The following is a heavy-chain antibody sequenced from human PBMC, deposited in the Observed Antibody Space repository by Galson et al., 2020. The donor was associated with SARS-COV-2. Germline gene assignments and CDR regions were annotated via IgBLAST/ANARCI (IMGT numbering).Heavy chain of an antibody. J-gene: IGHJ4*02. V-gene: IGHV4-34*01. CDR2: INDGGMT. D-gene: IGHD6-13*01. Sequence: PSETLSLTCAVYGGTFSGYYWNWIRQSPGKGLEWIGEINDGGMTNYNPSLESRVGISVDTSKKQFSLKLSSVTAADTAVYHCARGRYPRADGILLWMYRIASSGVFDSWSQGTRVTVSS. CDR3: ARGRYPRADGILLWMYRIASSGVFDS. CDR1: GGTFSGYY.